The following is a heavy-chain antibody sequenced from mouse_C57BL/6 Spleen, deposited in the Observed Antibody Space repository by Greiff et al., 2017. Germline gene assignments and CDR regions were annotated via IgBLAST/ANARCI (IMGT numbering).Heavy chain of an antibody. V-gene: IGHV7-3*01. CDR3: AIYLDYDYYGFAY. CDR2: IRNKANGYTT. J-gene: IGHJ3*01. Sequence: EVKVVESGGGLVQPGGSLSLSCAASGFTFTDYYMSWVRQPPGKALEWLGFIRNKANGYTTEYSASVKGRFTISRDNSQSILYLQMNALRAEDSATYYCAIYLDYDYYGFAYWGQGTLVTVSA. D-gene: IGHD2-4*01. CDR1: GFTFTDYY.